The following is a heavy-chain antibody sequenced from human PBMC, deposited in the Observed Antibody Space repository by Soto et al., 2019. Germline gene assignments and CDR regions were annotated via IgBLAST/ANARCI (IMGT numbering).Heavy chain of an antibody. CDR3: AADVGASARTFDY. Sequence: QVQLVQSGAEVKKPGSSVKVSCKASGGTFSTYAISWVRQARGQGLEWMGGIIPIFGPANYAQKFQGRVTITADESTSTAYMELSSLGSEDTAVYYCAADVGASARTFDYWGQGTLVTVSS. V-gene: IGHV1-69*01. J-gene: IGHJ4*02. D-gene: IGHD1-26*01. CDR2: IIPIFGPA. CDR1: GGTFSTYA.